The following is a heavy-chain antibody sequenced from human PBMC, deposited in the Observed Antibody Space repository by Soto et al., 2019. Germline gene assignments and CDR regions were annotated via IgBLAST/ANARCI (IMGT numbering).Heavy chain of an antibody. CDR1: GFTFSSYA. D-gene: IGHD3-10*02. J-gene: IGHJ6*02. CDR2: ISYDGTNE. CDR3: AKDLFSRGASYFYGMDV. V-gene: IGHV3-30*18. Sequence: QVQLVESGGGVVQPGTSLRLSCAASGFTFSSYAMHWVRQAPGKGLEWVAVISYDGTNEYYADSVKGRLTISRDNSKNTLYLQMNSLRAEDTAVYYCAKDLFSRGASYFYGMDVWGQGTTVTVSS.